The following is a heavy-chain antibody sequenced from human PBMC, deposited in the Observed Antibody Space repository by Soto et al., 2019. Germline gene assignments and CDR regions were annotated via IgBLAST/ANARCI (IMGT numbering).Heavy chain of an antibody. J-gene: IGHJ4*02. V-gene: IGHV3-48*03. CDR1: GFTFSSYE. D-gene: IGHD3-22*01. Sequence: EVQLVESGGGLVQPGGSLRLSCAASGFTFSSYEMNWVRQAPGKGLEWVSYISSSGSTIYYADSVKGRFTISRDNSKNTLYLQMNSLRAEDTAVYYCAKDGRTLLSMIEGSGYSDYWGQGTLVTVSS. CDR3: AKDGRTLLSMIEGSGYSDY. CDR2: ISSSGSTI.